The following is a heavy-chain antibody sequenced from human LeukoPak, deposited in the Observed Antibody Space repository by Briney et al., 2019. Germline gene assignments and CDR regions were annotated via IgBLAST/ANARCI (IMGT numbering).Heavy chain of an antibody. CDR3: ANHLAWGSTSGPPFDY. V-gene: IGHV3-21*01. D-gene: IGHD2-2*01. Sequence: GGSLRLSCAASGFTFSSYSMNWVRQAPGKGLEWVSSISNSGSYIYYADSVKGRSTISIDNAKNSLYLQMNSVRAEDTAVYYCANHLAWGSTSGPPFDYWGQGTLVTVSS. CDR2: ISNSGSYI. J-gene: IGHJ4*02. CDR1: GFTFSSYS.